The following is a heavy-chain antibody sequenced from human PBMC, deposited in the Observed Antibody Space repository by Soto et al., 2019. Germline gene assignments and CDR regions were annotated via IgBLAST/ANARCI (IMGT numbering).Heavy chain of an antibody. D-gene: IGHD3-3*01. Sequence: QVQLVQSGAEVKKPGASVKFSCKASGYTFTSYGISWVRQAPGQGLEWMGWISAYNGNTNYAQKLQGRVTMTTDTSTSTAYMQLRSLRSDDTAVDYCAREYYDFWSGYYLPGYYYGMDVGGQGTTVTVSS. J-gene: IGHJ6*02. V-gene: IGHV1-18*01. CDR2: ISAYNGNT. CDR1: GYTFTSYG. CDR3: AREYYDFWSGYYLPGYYYGMDV.